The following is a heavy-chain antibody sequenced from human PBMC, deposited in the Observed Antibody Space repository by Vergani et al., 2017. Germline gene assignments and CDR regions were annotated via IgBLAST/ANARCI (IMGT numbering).Heavy chain of an antibody. CDR2: ISYDGTQK. J-gene: IGHJ6*02. V-gene: IGHV3-30*03. Sequence: VQLLESGGGLVQPGGSLRLSCAASGFTFSSYAMSWVRQAPGKGLEWVAVISYDGTQKYYADSVKGRFTISRDNSKSTLYLQMNSLRAEDTAVYYCARDRDIQLWSPSGMDVWGQGTTVTVSS. CDR1: GFTFSSYA. CDR3: ARDRDIQLWSPSGMDV. D-gene: IGHD5-18*01.